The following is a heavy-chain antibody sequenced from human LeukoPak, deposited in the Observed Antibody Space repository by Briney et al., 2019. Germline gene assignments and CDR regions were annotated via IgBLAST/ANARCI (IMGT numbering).Heavy chain of an antibody. CDR3: ARTYGDYLPDAFDI. CDR2: IYYSGST. V-gene: IGHV4-39*07. J-gene: IGHJ3*02. D-gene: IGHD4-17*01. Sequence: SETLSLTCTVSGGSISSSSYYWGWIRQPPGKGLEWIGSIYYSGSTYYNPSLKSRITISVDTSKNQFSLKLSSVAAADTAVYYCARTYGDYLPDAFDIWGQGTMVTVSS. CDR1: GGSISSSSYY.